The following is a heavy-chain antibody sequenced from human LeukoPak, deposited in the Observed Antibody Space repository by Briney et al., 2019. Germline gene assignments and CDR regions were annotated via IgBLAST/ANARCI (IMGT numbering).Heavy chain of an antibody. Sequence: GGSLRLSCAASGFTFSAHAMHWVRQAPGKGLESVAVISFDGSNTYYPDSVKGRFSISRDNSKNTLDLQMNSLRVEDTAMYYCAKEEGDFEVITATRTRTYYYYMDVWGKGTAVIVSS. CDR1: GFTFSAHA. J-gene: IGHJ6*03. CDR3: AKEEGDFEVITATRTRTYYYYMDV. CDR2: ISFDGSNT. D-gene: IGHD3-9*01. V-gene: IGHV3-30-3*01.